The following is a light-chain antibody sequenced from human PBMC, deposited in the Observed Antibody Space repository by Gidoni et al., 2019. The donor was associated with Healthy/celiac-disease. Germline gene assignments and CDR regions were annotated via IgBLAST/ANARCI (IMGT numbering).Light chain of an antibody. V-gene: IGKV3-11*01. Sequence: EIVLTQSPATLSLSPGDRATLSCSASQSVSSYLAWYQQKPGQAPRLLIYDASNRATGIPARFSGSGSGTDFTLTISSLEAEDFAVYYCQQRSNWPYTFDQXTKLEIK. CDR2: DAS. J-gene: IGKJ2*01. CDR1: QSVSSY. CDR3: QQRSNWPYT.